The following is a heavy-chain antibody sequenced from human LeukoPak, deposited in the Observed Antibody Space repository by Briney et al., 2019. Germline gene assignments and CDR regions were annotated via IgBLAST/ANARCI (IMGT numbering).Heavy chain of an antibody. V-gene: IGHV4-30-2*01. D-gene: IGHD3-3*01. CDR3: ARALFYDFWTQGAFDI. CDR1: GGSISSGGYY. J-gene: IGHJ3*02. CDR2: IYHSGST. Sequence: SQTLSLTCTVSGGSISSGGYYWSWIRQPPGKGLEWIGYIYHSGSTYYNPSLKSRVTISVDRSKNQFSLKLSSVTAADTAVYYCARALFYDFWTQGAFDIWGQGTMVTVSS.